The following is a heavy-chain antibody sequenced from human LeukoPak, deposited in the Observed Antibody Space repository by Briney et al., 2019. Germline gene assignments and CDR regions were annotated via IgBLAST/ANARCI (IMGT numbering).Heavy chain of an antibody. Sequence: GRSLRLSCAASGFTFRSYGMHWVRQAPGKGLEWVAVIWYDGSQKYYADSVKGRFTISRDNSRNTLNLQMNSLRTEDTAVYYCAKDGHTVTVFDSWGQGTLVTVSS. CDR3: AKDGHTVTVFDS. CDR1: GFTFRSYG. J-gene: IGHJ4*02. CDR2: IWYDGSQK. V-gene: IGHV3-33*06. D-gene: IGHD4-17*01.